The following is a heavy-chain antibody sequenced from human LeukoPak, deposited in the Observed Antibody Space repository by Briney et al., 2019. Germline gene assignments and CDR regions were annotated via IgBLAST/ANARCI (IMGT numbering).Heavy chain of an antibody. CDR3: SNWQYSSGWRGDY. D-gene: IGHD6-19*01. J-gene: IGHJ4*02. V-gene: IGHV3-23*01. CDR1: GFTFRRYA. Sequence: GGSLRLSCAASGFTFRRYAMSCVRQAPGKGLEWVSAISGSGGSTYYADSVKGRFTISRYNSKNTLYLQMNSLRGEDTAVYYCSNWQYSSGWRGDYWGQGTLVTVSS. CDR2: ISGSGGST.